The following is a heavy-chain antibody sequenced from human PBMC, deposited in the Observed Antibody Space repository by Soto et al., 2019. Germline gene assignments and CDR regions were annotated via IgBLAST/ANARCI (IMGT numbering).Heavy chain of an antibody. V-gene: IGHV3-23*01. Sequence: GSLRLSCAVSGFTFSNYVMTWVRQAPGKGLEWVSLMSGNGGRILYADSVKGRFTISRDNSKNTLYLQINSLRLEDTAVYYCVKDPVSGGSGGACFDYWGQGTLVTVSS. CDR2: MSGNGGRI. CDR1: GFTFSNYV. CDR3: VKDPVSGGSGGACFDY. J-gene: IGHJ4*02. D-gene: IGHD2-21*02.